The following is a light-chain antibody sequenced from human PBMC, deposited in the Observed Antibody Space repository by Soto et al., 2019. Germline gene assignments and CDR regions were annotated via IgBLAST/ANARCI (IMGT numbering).Light chain of an antibody. CDR1: QSVNSN. Sequence: DIVMTQSPATLSVAPGERATLSCRASQSVNSNLAWYQQKPGQAPRLLIYGASTRATGVSARFSGSGSGTEFTLTIGRLQPDDFATYYCQHYNAFPWPFGQGTKVEIK. V-gene: IGKV3-15*01. J-gene: IGKJ1*01. CDR3: QHYNAFPWP. CDR2: GAS.